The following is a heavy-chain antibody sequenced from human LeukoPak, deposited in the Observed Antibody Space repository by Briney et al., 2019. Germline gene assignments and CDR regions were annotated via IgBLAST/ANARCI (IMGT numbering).Heavy chain of an antibody. J-gene: IGHJ4*02. D-gene: IGHD3-3*01. CDR3: AGIPDWSGLIGY. CDR1: GGSLSSSSYY. CDR2: IYYSGST. Sequence: SETLSLTCTVSGGSLSSSSYYWGWIRQPPGKGLEWIGSIYYSGSTYYNPSLKSRVTISVDTSKNQFSLKLSSVTAADTAVYYCAGIPDWSGLIGYWGQGTLVTVSS. V-gene: IGHV4-39*07.